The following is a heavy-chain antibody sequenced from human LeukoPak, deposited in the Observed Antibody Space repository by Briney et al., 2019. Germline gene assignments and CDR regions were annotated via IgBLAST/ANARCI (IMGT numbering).Heavy chain of an antibody. CDR3: ALNYYDSSGPGPYFDY. CDR2: IKQDGSEK. Sequence: PGGSLRLSCAASGFTFSSYWMSWVRQAPGKGLEWVANIKQDGSEKYYVDSVKGRFTISRDNDKNSLYLQMNSLRAEDTAVYYCALNYYDSSGPGPYFDYWGQGTLVTVSS. V-gene: IGHV3-7*01. D-gene: IGHD3-22*01. J-gene: IGHJ4*02. CDR1: GFTFSSYW.